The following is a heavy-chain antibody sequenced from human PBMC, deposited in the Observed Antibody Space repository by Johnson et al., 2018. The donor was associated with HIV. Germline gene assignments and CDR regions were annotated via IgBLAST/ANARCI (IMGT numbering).Heavy chain of an antibody. Sequence: VQLVESGGGVVRPGGSLRLSCVASGFTFDDYGMTWVRQAPGKGLEWVSGINWNGGSTGYADSVKGRFTISRDNAKNSLYLQMNSLRAEDTALYYCARREGTTGTFSAFDIWGQGTMVTVSS. D-gene: IGHD1-1*01. J-gene: IGHJ3*02. CDR3: ARREGTTGTFSAFDI. CDR1: GFTFDDYG. CDR2: INWNGGST. V-gene: IGHV3-20*04.